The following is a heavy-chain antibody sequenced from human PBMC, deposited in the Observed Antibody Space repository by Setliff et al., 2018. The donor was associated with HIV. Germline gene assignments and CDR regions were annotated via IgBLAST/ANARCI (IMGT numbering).Heavy chain of an antibody. CDR2: ISTSGTT. V-gene: IGHV4-61*09. CDR3: ARDPTGGAARFDY. Sequence: SETLSLTCTVSGGSISSGSHFWGWIRQPAGKGLEWIGHISTSGTTKYNPSLKSRVTMSVDTSQNQVSLDLESVTAADTAVYYCARDPTGGAARFDYWGQGTLVTVSS. CDR1: GGSISSGSHF. D-gene: IGHD6-6*01. J-gene: IGHJ4*02.